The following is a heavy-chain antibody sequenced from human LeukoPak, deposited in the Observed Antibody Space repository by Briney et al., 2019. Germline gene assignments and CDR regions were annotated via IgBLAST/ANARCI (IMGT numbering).Heavy chain of an antibody. J-gene: IGHJ4*02. CDR1: GYTFTGYY. CDR2: INPNTGET. CDR3: ASYPRYSSTPPFDY. Sequence: ASVKVSCKASGYTFTGYYMHWVRQAPGQGLEWTGWINPNTGETNSAQKFQGRVTMTRDTTINTAYMELTRLTSDDTAVYYCASYPRYSSTPPFDYWGQGTLVTVS. D-gene: IGHD2-2*01. V-gene: IGHV1-2*02.